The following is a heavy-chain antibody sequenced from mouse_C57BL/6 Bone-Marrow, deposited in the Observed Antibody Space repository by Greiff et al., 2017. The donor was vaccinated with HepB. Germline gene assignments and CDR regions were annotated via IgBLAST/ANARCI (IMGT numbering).Heavy chain of an antibody. CDR1: GYTFTSYG. V-gene: IGHV1-81*01. J-gene: IGHJ1*03. CDR2: IYPRSGNT. D-gene: IGHD1-1*01. CDR3: ARITTVVVHWYFDV. Sequence: QVQLQQSGAELARPGASVKLSCKASGYTFTSYGISWVKQRTGQGLEWIGEIYPRSGNTYYNEKFKGKATLTADKSSSTAYMELRSLTSEDSAVYFCARITTVVVHWYFDVWGTGTTVTVSS.